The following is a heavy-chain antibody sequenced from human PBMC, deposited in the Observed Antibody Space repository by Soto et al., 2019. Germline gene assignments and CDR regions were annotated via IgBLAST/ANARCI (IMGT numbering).Heavy chain of an antibody. J-gene: IGHJ5*02. V-gene: IGHV4-61*01. CDR3: ARDDNIGWFFS. CDR1: GASVTSDSCY. Sequence: QVQLQESGPGLVKPSETLSLTCTVSGASVTSDSCYWSWIRQPPGKGLEWIASIYHTGSTKYNPSLKSRVTISLDGSQNNFSLRLSSVAAADTAIYYCARDDNIGWFFSWGQGTLVTVSS. D-gene: IGHD6-19*01. CDR2: IYHTGST.